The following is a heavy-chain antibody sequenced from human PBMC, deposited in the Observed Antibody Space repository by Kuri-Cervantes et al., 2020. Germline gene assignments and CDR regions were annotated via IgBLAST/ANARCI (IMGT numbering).Heavy chain of an antibody. CDR1: GYTFTSFG. Sequence: ASVKVSCKASGYTFTSFGISWVRQAPGQGLEWMGWISPHNGNTYSAQNFQGRVTMTIDTSTSTAYMELRSLRSDDTAVYYCASVSDAYYYYMDFWGKGTTVTVSS. CDR2: ISPHNGNT. J-gene: IGHJ6*03. V-gene: IGHV1-18*01. CDR3: ASVSDAYYYYMDF. D-gene: IGHD3-10*01.